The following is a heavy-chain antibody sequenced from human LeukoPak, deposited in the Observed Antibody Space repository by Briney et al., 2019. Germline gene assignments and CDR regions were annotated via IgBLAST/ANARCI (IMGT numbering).Heavy chain of an antibody. J-gene: IGHJ4*02. Sequence: QTGGSLRLSCAASGFTFSSYAMSWVRQAPGKGLEWVSAISGSGGSTYYADSVKGRFTISRDNSKNTLYLQMNSLRAEDTAIYYCAKDREDLRYGDYAFDFWGQGTLVTVSS. CDR3: AKDREDLRYGDYAFDF. CDR2: ISGSGGST. D-gene: IGHD4-17*01. CDR1: GFTFSSYA. V-gene: IGHV3-23*01.